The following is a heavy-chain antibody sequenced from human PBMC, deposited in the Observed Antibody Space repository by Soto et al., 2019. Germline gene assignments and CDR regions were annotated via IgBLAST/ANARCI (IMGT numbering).Heavy chain of an antibody. Sequence: EVQLLESGGGLVQPGGSLRLSCAASGFTFSSYAMSWVRQAPGKGLEWVSAISGSGGSTYYADSVKGRFTISRDNSKNTLYLQMNSRRAEDTAVYYCAKDGRSYRHYWYFDLWGRGTLVTVSS. J-gene: IGHJ2*01. V-gene: IGHV3-23*01. D-gene: IGHD3-16*02. CDR3: AKDGRSYRHYWYFDL. CDR2: ISGSGGST. CDR1: GFTFSSYA.